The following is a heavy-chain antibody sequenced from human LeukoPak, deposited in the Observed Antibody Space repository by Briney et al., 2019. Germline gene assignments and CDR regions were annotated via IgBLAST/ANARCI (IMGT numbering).Heavy chain of an antibody. V-gene: IGHV4-34*01. CDR3: ARVVGRNTAMVNH. CDR2: INHSGST. Sequence: PSETLSLTCAVYGGSFSGYYWSWIRQPPGKGLEWIGEINHSGSTNYNPSLKSRVTITLDTSKNQFSLKLSSVTAADTAVYYCARVVGRNTAMVNHWGQGTLVTVSS. CDR1: GGSFSGYY. J-gene: IGHJ4*02. D-gene: IGHD5-18*01.